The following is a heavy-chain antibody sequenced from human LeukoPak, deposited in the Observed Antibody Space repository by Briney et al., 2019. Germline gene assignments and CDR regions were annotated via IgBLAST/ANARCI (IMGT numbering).Heavy chain of an antibody. CDR2: ISSSSSYI. D-gene: IGHD3-16*01. V-gene: IGHV3-21*01. CDR3: ARAFGGTTLDY. Sequence: PGGSLRLSCAASGFTVSSNYMSWVRQAPGKGLEWVSSISSSSSYIYYADSVKGRFTISRDNAKNSLYLQMNSLRAEDTAVYYCARAFGGTTLDYWGQGTLVTVSS. CDR1: GFTVSSNY. J-gene: IGHJ4*02.